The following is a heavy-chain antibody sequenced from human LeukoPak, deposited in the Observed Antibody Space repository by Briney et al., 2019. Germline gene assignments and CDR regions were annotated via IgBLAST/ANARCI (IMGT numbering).Heavy chain of an antibody. CDR3: ARVGYYDSSGYPNWFDP. Sequence: SETLSLTCTVSGGSISSGGYYWSWIRQHPGKGLERIGYIYYSGSTYYNPSLKSRVTISVDTSKNQFSLKLSSVTAADTAVHYCARVGYYDSSGYPNWFDPWGQGTLVTVSS. V-gene: IGHV4-31*03. D-gene: IGHD3-22*01. CDR1: GGSISSGGYY. CDR2: IYYSGST. J-gene: IGHJ5*02.